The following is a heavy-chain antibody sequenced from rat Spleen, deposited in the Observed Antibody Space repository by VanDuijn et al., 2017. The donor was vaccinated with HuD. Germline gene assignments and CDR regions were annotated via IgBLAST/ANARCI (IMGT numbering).Heavy chain of an antibody. Sequence: EVQLVESDGGLVQPGRSLKLSCAASGFTFSDYYMAWVRQAPKKGLEWVASISYEGSSTYYGDSVKGRFTISRDNAKSTLYLQMNSLRSEDTATYYCTRGDGDGSYYYDWFAYWGQGTLVTVSS. D-gene: IGHD1-12*02. J-gene: IGHJ3*01. V-gene: IGHV5-22*01. CDR3: TRGDGDGSYYYDWFAY. CDR2: ISYEGSST. CDR1: GFTFSDYY.